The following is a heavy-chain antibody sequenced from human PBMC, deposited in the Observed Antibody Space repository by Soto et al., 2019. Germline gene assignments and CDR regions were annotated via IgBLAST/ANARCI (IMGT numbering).Heavy chain of an antibody. CDR2: IIPIFGTA. V-gene: IGHV1-69*13. CDR3: ARVYCSGGSCLDAEYFQH. CDR1: GGTFSSYA. J-gene: IGHJ1*01. D-gene: IGHD2-15*01. Sequence: GASVKVSCKASGGTFSSYAISWVRQAPGQGLEWMGGIIPIFGTANYAQKFQGRVTITADGSTSTAYMELSSLRSEDTAVYYCARVYCSGGSCLDAEYFQHWGQGTLVTVSS.